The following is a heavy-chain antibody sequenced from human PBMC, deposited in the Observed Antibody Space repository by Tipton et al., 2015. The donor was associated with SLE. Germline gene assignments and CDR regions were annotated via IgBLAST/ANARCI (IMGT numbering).Heavy chain of an antibody. CDR2: INRDGTTT. V-gene: IGHV3-74*01. CDR3: ARDGQGSAMDV. J-gene: IGHJ6*02. Sequence: SLRLSCAASGFTFSSYWRHWVRQAPGKGLVWVSRINRDGTTTSYADSVRGRFTISRDNAKNTLYLQMNSLRVEDTAVYYCARDGQGSAMDVWGQGTTVTVSS. CDR1: GFTFSSYW.